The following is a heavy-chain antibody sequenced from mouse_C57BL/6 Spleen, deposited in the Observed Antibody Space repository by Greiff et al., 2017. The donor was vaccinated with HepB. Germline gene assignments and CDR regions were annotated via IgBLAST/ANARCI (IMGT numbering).Heavy chain of an antibody. V-gene: IGHV1-74*01. CDR2: IHPSDSDT. CDR1: GYTFTSYW. D-gene: IGHD1-1*01. CDR3: ASLLLRSPWFAY. Sequence: QVHVKQPGAELVKPGASVKVSCKASGYTFTSYWMHWVKQRPGQGLEWIGRIHPSDSDTNYNQKFKGKATLTVDKSSSTAYMQLSSLTSEDSAVYYCASLLLRSPWFAYWGQGTLVTVSA. J-gene: IGHJ3*01.